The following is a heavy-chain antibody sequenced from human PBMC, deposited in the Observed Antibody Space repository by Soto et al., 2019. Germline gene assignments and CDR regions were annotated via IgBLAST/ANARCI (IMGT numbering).Heavy chain of an antibody. CDR2: ISYGGNNK. Sequence: QVQVVESGGGVVQPGGSLRLSCAASGFTFSTSAMHWVRQAPGKGLEWMAMISYGGNNKYYADSVKGLFTISRDISESTLYLQMNSLRTEDTAVYYCAREEFEAGRGHFGCWGQGTLVSVSS. D-gene: IGHD6-13*01. CDR1: GFTFSTSA. V-gene: IGHV3-30-3*01. CDR3: AREEFEAGRGHFGC. J-gene: IGHJ4*02.